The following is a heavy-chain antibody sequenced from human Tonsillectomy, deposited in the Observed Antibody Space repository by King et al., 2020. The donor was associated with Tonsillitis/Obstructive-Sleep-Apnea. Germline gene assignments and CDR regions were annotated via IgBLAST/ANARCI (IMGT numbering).Heavy chain of an antibody. J-gene: IGHJ3*02. CDR2: IYYSGST. V-gene: IGHV4-31*03. CDR1: GGSISSGGYY. Sequence: QVQLQESGPGLVKPSQTLSLTCTVSGGSISSGGYYWSWIRQHPGEGLGWIGYIYYSGSTYYNPSLKSRVTISVDKSKNQFSLKMSSVTAADTAVYYCAREITDGYNYWNAFDIWGQGTMVTVSS. CDR3: AREITDGYNYWNAFDI. D-gene: IGHD5-24*01.